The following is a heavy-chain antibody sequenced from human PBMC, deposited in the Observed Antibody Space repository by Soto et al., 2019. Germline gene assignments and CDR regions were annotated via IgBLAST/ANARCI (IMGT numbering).Heavy chain of an antibody. CDR1: GFTFSSYG. D-gene: IGHD1-7*01. CDR2: ISYDGSNK. V-gene: IGHV3-30*18. J-gene: IGHJ4*02. CDR3: AKDKNNWNYFTGFDY. Sequence: SLRLSCAASGFTFSSYGMHWVRQAPGKGLEWVAVISYDGSNKYYADSVKGRFTISRDNSKNTLYLQMNSLRAEDTAVYYCAKDKNNWNYFTGFDYWGQGTLVTVSS.